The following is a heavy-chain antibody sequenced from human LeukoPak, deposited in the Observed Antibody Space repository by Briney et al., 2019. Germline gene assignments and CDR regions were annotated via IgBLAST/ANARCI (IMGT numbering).Heavy chain of an antibody. CDR1: GGTISSYA. V-gene: IGHV1-69*05. D-gene: IGHD3-22*01. Sequence: SVKVSCKASGGTISSYAISWVRQAPGQGLEWMGGIIPIFGTANYAQKFQGRVTITTDESTSTAYMELSSLRSEDTAVYYCASSYYYDSSGWNDAFVIWGQGTMVTVSS. CDR3: ASSYYYDSSGWNDAFVI. CDR2: IIPIFGTA. J-gene: IGHJ3*02.